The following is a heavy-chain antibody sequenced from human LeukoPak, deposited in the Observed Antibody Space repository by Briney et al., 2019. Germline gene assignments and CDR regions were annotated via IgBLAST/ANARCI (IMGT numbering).Heavy chain of an antibody. CDR2: INPNSGGT. CDR1: GYTFTGYY. J-gene: IGHJ5*02. D-gene: IGHD2-15*01. Sequence: GASVKVSCKASGYTFTGYYMHWVRQAPGQGLEWMGWINPNSGGTNYAQKFQGRVTMTRDTSISTAYMELSRLRSDDTAVYYSARDKRAAENWFDPWGQGTLVTVSS. V-gene: IGHV1-2*02. CDR3: ARDKRAAENWFDP.